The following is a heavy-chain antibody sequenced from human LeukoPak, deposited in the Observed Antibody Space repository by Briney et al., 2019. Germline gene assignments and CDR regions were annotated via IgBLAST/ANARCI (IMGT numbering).Heavy chain of an antibody. J-gene: IGHJ6*03. CDR3: ARDQWELPGYYYYYMDV. V-gene: IGHV4-34*01. Sequence: SETLSLTCAVYGGSFSGYYWSWIRQPPGKGLEWIGEINHSGSTNYNPSLKSRVTISVDTSKNQFSLKLSSVTAADTAVYYCARDQWELPGYYYYYMDVWGKGTTVTVSS. CDR2: INHSGST. CDR1: GGSFSGYY. D-gene: IGHD1-26*01.